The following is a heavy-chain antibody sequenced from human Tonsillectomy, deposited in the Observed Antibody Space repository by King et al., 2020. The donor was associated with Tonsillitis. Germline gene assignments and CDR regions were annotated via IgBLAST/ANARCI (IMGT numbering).Heavy chain of an antibody. CDR3: AKDVGSXGYLGGYVFDI. Sequence: VQLVESGGDLVQSGGSLRLSCAASGFTFSSYAMSWVRQAPGKGLEWVSGISNSGGSTYYADSVKGRFTISRDNSKHTLYLQMNSLRAEDTAVYYCAKDVGSXGYLGGYVFDIXGQGTMVTVSS. J-gene: IGHJ3*02. V-gene: IGHV3-23*04. CDR2: ISNSGGST. D-gene: IGHD3-22*01. CDR1: GFTFSSYA.